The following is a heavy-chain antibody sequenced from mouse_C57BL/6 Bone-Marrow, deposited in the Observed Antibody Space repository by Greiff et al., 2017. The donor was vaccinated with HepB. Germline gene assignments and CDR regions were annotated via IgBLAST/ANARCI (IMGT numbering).Heavy chain of an antibody. CDR3: ARNLGLRLAY. J-gene: IGHJ3*01. CDR1: GFSLTSYG. CDR2: IWSGGST. Sequence: QVQLKESGPGLVQPSQSLSITCTVSGFSLTSYGVHWVRQSPGKGLEWLGVIWSGGSTDYNAAFISRLSISKDNSKSQVFFKMNSLQADDTAIYYCARNLGLRLAYWGQGTLVTVSA. V-gene: IGHV2-2*01. D-gene: IGHD2-4*01.